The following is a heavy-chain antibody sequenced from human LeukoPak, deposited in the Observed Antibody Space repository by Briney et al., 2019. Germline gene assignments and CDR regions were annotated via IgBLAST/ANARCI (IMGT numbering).Heavy chain of an antibody. CDR1: GFTFSNYA. CDR2: ISHDRSNN. Sequence: GGSLRLSCAASGFTFSNYAMHWARQAPGKGLEWVAFISHDRSNNCHADSVKGRFTIARDNSKNTLYLQMNSLTDEDTAVYYCARDLSGSYMSDYWGQGTLVTVSS. J-gene: IGHJ4*02. D-gene: IGHD3-10*01. V-gene: IGHV3-30-3*01. CDR3: ARDLSGSYMSDY.